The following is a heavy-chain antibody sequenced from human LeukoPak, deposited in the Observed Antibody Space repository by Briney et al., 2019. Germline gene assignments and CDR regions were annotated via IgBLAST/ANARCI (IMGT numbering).Heavy chain of an antibody. CDR1: GTVFSNTA. D-gene: IGHD3-22*01. CDR2: ISGGGERT. CDR3: GKDGGQYSSGPEFDP. Sequence: GGSLRLSCAGSGTVFSNTAMNWARQSPGRGLEWISAISGGGERTFYADSVKGRFTISRDNSKNMVYLQMNSLRADDTAIYYCGKDGGQYSSGPEFDPRGQGVLVTVSS. V-gene: IGHV3-23*01. J-gene: IGHJ5*02.